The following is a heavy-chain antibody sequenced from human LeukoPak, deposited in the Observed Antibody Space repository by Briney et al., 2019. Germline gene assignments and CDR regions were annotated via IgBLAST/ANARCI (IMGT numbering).Heavy chain of an antibody. Sequence: PSQTLSLTCTVSGGSLSSGSYYWTWVRQPAGRGLGWLGRIYTSGSTNYNPSLKSRVTMSLDTSKNQSSLKLSSVTAADTAVYYCARDNYDRSGYYYEFLTWGQGTLVTVSS. D-gene: IGHD3-22*01. CDR1: GGSLSSGSYY. V-gene: IGHV4-61*02. CDR2: IYTSGST. J-gene: IGHJ4*02. CDR3: ARDNYDRSGYYYEFLT.